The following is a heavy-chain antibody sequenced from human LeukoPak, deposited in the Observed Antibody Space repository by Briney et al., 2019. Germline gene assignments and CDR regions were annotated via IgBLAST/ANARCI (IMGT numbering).Heavy chain of an antibody. J-gene: IGHJ4*02. CDR3: AKLRETAGTGQANY. V-gene: IGHV3-23*01. CDR2: ISGSGGST. CDR1: GFTFSSYA. D-gene: IGHD6-13*01. Sequence: GGSLRLSCAASGFTFSSYAMSWVRQAPGKGLEWVSAISGSGGSTYHADSVKGRPTISRDNSKDTLYLQMNSLRAEDTAVYFCAKLRETAGTGQANYWGQGTLVTVSS.